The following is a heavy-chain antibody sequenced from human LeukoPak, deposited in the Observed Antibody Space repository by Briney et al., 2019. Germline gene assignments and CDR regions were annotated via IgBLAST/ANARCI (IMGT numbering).Heavy chain of an antibody. J-gene: IGHJ6*02. CDR1: GFTFSRYW. CDR2: IKEDGSEK. V-gene: IGHV3-7*04. D-gene: IGHD2-8*02. Sequence: GGSLRLSCVVSGFTFSRYWMTWVRQAPGKGLEWGANIKEDGSEKYYMDSVQGRFSISRDNAKNSLYLQMNSLRAEDTAVYYCARWGPHCTGGDCHLYFYGMDVWGQGTTVAVSS. CDR3: ARWGPHCTGGDCHLYFYGMDV.